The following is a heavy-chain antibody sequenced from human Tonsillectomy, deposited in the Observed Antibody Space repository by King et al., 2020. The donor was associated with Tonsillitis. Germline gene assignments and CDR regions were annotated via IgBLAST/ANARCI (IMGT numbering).Heavy chain of an antibody. V-gene: IGHV4-30-2*01. CDR2: IYHSGST. J-gene: IGHJ4*02. Sequence: QLQESGSGLVKPSQTLSLTCAVSGGSISSGGYSWSWIRQQPGKGLEWIGYIYHSGSTYYNPSLKSRVTISVDRSKNQFSLKLRSVTAADTAVSYCARARYSRSSEENFAYWGQGTLVTVSS. CDR3: ARARYSRSSEENFAY. CDR1: GGSISSGGYS. D-gene: IGHD6-6*01.